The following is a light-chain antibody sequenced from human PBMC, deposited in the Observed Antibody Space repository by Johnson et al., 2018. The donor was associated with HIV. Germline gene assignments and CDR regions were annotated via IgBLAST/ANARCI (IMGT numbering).Light chain of an antibody. CDR2: RNN. J-gene: IGLJ1*01. CDR3: AAWDDSLNGPYV. V-gene: IGLV1-47*01. Sequence: QSVLTQPPSVSAAPGQKVTISCSGSSSNIGNNYVSWYQQLPGTAPKLLIYRNNQRPSGVPDRFSGSKSGTSASLAISGLQAEDEADYYCAAWDDSLNGPYVFGTGTKVTVL. CDR1: SSNIGNNY.